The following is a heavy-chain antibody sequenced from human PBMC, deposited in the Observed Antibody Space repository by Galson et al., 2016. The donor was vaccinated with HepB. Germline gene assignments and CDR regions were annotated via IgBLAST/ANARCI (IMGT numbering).Heavy chain of an antibody. V-gene: IGHV3-53*01. J-gene: IGHJ5*02. D-gene: IGHD3-16*01. Sequence: SLRLSCAASGVTVGNNYMRWVRQAPGKGPEWVSSIYSGASTSYADSVKGRFTVSRDSSKNTVYLQMNSLRVDDTAVYYCARDRGGPWGQGTLVTVSS. CDR2: IYSGAST. CDR1: GVTVGNNY. CDR3: ARDRGGP.